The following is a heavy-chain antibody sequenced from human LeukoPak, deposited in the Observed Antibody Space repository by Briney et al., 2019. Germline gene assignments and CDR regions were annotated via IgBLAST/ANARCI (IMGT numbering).Heavy chain of an antibody. Sequence: GGSLRLSFAPPGFIFRTYWMNWVRQAPGKGLEWVANIKEDGSAKYYVDSVKGRFTISRDNAKNSLYLQMNSLRAEDTAVYYCVMDMDVWGQGTTVTVSS. J-gene: IGHJ6*02. CDR2: IKEDGSAK. CDR1: GFIFRTYW. CDR3: VMDMDV. V-gene: IGHV3-7*05.